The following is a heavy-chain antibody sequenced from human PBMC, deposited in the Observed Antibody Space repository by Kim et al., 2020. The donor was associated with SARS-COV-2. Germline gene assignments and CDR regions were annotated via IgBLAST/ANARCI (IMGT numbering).Heavy chain of an antibody. Sequence: SGPTLVKPTQTLTLTCTFSGFSLSTSGVGVGWIRQPPGKALEWLALIYWDDDKRYSPSLKSRLTITKDTSKNQVVLTMTNMDPVDTATYYCAHYYYDSSGYPPTFDYWGQGTLVTVSS. J-gene: IGHJ4*02. CDR3: AHYYYDSSGYPPTFDY. CDR2: IYWDDDK. V-gene: IGHV2-5*02. CDR1: GFSLSTSGVG. D-gene: IGHD3-22*01.